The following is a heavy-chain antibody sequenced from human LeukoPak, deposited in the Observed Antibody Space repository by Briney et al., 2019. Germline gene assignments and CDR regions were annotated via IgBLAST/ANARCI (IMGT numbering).Heavy chain of an antibody. V-gene: IGHV4-34*01. CDR3: ARAPRRGYCSGGSCYRHAFDI. Sequence: SETLSLTCAAYGGSFSGYYWSWIRQPPGKGLEWLAEINHSGSTNYNASLKSRVTISVETSKNQFSLKLSSVTAADTAVYYCARAPRRGYCSGGSCYRHAFDIWGQGTMVTVSS. D-gene: IGHD2-15*01. CDR2: INHSGST. CDR1: GGSFSGYY. J-gene: IGHJ3*02.